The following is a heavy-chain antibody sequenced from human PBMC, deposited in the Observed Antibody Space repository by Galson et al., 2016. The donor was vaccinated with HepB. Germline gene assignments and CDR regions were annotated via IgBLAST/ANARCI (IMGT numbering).Heavy chain of an antibody. Sequence: SLRLSCAASGFSSSAYWMNWVRQAPGKGLVWVSHLNPDGTKTAYVDSVKGRFTFSRDNAKNTLSLQMNNLRVEDTAVYYCVRDGMGTTPYDVWGQGTLVTVSS. J-gene: IGHJ4*02. CDR1: GFSSSAYW. D-gene: IGHD1-7*01. CDR2: LNPDGTKT. V-gene: IGHV3-74*01. CDR3: VRDGMGTTPYDV.